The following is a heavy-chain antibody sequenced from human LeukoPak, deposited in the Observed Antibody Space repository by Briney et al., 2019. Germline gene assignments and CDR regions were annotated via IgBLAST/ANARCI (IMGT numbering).Heavy chain of an antibody. V-gene: IGHV4-4*07. Sequence: SETLSLTCAVSGDSISNYYWSWIRQPAGKGLEWIGRIYTTGSTNYNPSLKSRITMSVDTSKNHFSLKLSSLTAAATAVYYCATGIAAAAKQGAFDFWGQGNLVTVSS. CDR1: GDSISNYY. CDR2: IYTTGST. CDR3: ATGIAAAAKQGAFDF. J-gene: IGHJ4*02. D-gene: IGHD6-13*01.